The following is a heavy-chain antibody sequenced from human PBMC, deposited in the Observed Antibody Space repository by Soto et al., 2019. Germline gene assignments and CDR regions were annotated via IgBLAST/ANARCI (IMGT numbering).Heavy chain of an antibody. CDR1: GGSITSHTHY. J-gene: IGHJ4*02. CDR3: ATYDYGDFYFDD. D-gene: IGHD4-17*01. CDR2: IYFRGTT. Sequence: PSETLSLTCTVSGGSITSHTHYWSWIRQRPGKGLEWIGNIYFRGTTYYNPSLESRVIMSVDTSKNQFSLRLTSVTAADTAVYFCATYDYGDFYFDDWGQGTLVTVSS. V-gene: IGHV4-31*03.